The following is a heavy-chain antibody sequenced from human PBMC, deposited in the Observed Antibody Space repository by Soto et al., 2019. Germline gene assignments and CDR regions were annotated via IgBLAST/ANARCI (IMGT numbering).Heavy chain of an antibody. CDR2: ISSSSSYI. V-gene: IGHV3-21*01. CDR1: GFTFSSYS. Sequence: GGSLRLSCAASGFTFSSYSMNWVRQAPGKGLEWVSSISSSSSYIYYADSVKGRFTISRDNAKNSLYLQMNSLRAEDTAVYYCARSGKFSGEFSFDYWGQGTLVTVSS. J-gene: IGHJ4*02. CDR3: ARSGKFSGEFSFDY. D-gene: IGHD3-10*01.